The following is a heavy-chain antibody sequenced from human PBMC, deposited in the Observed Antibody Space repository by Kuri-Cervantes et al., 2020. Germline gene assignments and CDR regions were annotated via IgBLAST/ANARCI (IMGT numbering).Heavy chain of an antibody. CDR1: GGSVSSGSYY. CDR3: ARDGPAGRYDY. CDR2: IYYSGST. Sequence: SETLSLTCTVSGGSVSSGSYYWSWIRQPPGKGLEWIGNIYYSGSTNYNPSLKSRVTISVDTSKNQFSLKLSSVTAADTAVYYCARDGPAGRYDYWGQGTLVTVSS. V-gene: IGHV4-61*01. J-gene: IGHJ4*02.